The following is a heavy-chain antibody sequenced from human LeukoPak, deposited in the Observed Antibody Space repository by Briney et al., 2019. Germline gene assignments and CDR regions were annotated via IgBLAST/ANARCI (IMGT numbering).Heavy chain of an antibody. J-gene: IGHJ4*02. D-gene: IGHD3-9*01. CDR1: GFTFSSYA. CDR2: ISSSSSTI. Sequence: PGGSLRLSCEDSGFTFSSYALSWVRQAPGKGLEWVSYISSSSSTIYYADSVKGRFTISRGNAKNSLYLQMNSLRDEDTAVYYCARDLVFDYWGQGTLVTVSS. CDR3: ARDLVFDY. V-gene: IGHV3-48*02.